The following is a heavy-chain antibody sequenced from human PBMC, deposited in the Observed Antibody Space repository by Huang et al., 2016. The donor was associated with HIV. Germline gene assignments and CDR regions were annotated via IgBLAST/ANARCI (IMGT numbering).Heavy chain of an antibody. Sequence: QVQIDQWGAGLLKPSETLSLTCAVYGGSFSGYYWNWIRQPPGKGLEWIGKINHGGSANNNPALKSRVTILVDVSKKQFSLQLRSVTAADTAIYYCARGGPRITVTGPLDSWGPGALVSVSS. CDR1: GGSFSGYY. D-gene: IGHD6-19*01. CDR3: ARGGPRITVTGPLDS. V-gene: IGHV4-34*01. J-gene: IGHJ4*02. CDR2: INHGGSA.